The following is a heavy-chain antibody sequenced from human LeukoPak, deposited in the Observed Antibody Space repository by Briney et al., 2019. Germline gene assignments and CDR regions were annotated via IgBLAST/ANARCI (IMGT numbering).Heavy chain of an antibody. D-gene: IGHD1-1*01. CDR3: ARDILGGTTTGSLDY. CDR2: ISYDGTNK. J-gene: IGHJ4*02. Sequence: GRSLRLSCAASGFTFRNYAIHWVRQAPGKGLEWVAVISYDGTNKYYADSVKGRFTISRDNSKNTLYLQMHSLRAEDTAVYYCARDILGGTTTGSLDYWGQGTLVTVSS. CDR1: GFTFRNYA. V-gene: IGHV3-30*04.